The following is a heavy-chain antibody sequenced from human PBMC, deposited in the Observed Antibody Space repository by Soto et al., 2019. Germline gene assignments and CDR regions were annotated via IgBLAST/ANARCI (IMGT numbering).Heavy chain of an antibody. CDR3: ARSYYYDTSD. V-gene: IGHV2-70*04. CDR2: IDWDDDK. Sequence: SGPERVNPTQTLTLTRPFSGFSLSTRGMRVRWIRQPPGKALEWLARIDWDDDKFYSTSLKTRLTISKDTSKNQVVLTMTNMDPVDTATYYCARSYYYDTSDWGQGTLVTVSS. D-gene: IGHD3-22*01. CDR1: GFSLSTRGMR. J-gene: IGHJ4*02.